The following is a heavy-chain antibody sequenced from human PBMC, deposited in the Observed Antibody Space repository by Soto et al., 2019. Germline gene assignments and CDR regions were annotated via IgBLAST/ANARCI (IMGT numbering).Heavy chain of an antibody. CDR3: ARDSFGTMIVVARDAFDI. Sequence: GASVKVSCKASGYTFTSYAMHWVRQAPGQRLEWMGWINAGNGNTKYSQKFQGRVTITRDTSASTAYMELSSLRSEDTAVYYCARDSFGTMIVVARDAFDISGQGTMVTVS. D-gene: IGHD3-22*01. V-gene: IGHV1-3*01. CDR1: GYTFTSYA. CDR2: INAGNGNT. J-gene: IGHJ3*02.